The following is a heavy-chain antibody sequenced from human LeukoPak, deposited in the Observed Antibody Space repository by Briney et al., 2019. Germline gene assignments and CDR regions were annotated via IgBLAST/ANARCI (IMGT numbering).Heavy chain of an antibody. CDR2: IYYSGST. J-gene: IGHJ3*02. CDR1: GGSISSSSYY. CDR3: ARGYGDYWNDAFDI. Sequence: PSETLSLTCTVSGGSISSSSYYWGWIRQPPGQGLEWIGSIYYSGSTYYNPSLKSRVTISVDTFKNQFSLKLSSVTAADTAVYYCARGYGDYWNDAFDIWGQGTMVTVSS. D-gene: IGHD4-17*01. V-gene: IGHV4-39*01.